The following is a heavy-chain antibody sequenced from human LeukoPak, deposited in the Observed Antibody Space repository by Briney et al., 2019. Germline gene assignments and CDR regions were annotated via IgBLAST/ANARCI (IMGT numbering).Heavy chain of an antibody. D-gene: IGHD3-10*01. J-gene: IGHJ6*03. Sequence: SETLSLTCAVYGGSFSGYYWSWIRQPPGQGLEWIGDINHSGSTNSNPSLKSRVTISVDTSKTQFSLKLRSVDSADTAVYYWANYGSGSPYYYYMDVWGKGLAVTVSS. CDR1: GGSFSGYY. CDR2: INHSGST. CDR3: ANYGSGSPYYYYMDV. V-gene: IGHV4-34*01.